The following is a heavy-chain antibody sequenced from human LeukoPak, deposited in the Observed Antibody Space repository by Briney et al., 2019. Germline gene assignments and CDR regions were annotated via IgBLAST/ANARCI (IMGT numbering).Heavy chain of an antibody. CDR1: GGSFSGYY. D-gene: IGHD1-26*01. Sequence: SETLSLTCAVYGGSFSGYYWSWIRQPPGKGLEWIGSIYYSGSTYYNPSLKSRVTISVDTSKNQFSLKLSSVTAADAAVYYCARGATDFDYWGQGTLVTVSS. CDR3: ARGATDFDY. J-gene: IGHJ4*02. V-gene: IGHV4-34*01. CDR2: IYYSGST.